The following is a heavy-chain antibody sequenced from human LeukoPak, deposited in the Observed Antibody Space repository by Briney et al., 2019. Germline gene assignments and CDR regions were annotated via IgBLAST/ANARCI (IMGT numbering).Heavy chain of an antibody. CDR2: INPNSGGT. CDR3: ARALYSSSWYFVY. CDR1: GYTFTGYY. J-gene: IGHJ4*02. V-gene: IGHV1-2*02. Sequence: ASVKVSCKASGYTFTGYYMHWVRQAPGQGLEWMGWINPNSGGTNYAQKFQGRVTMTRDTPISTAYMELSRLRSDDTAVYYCARALYSSSWYFVYWGQGTLVTVSS. D-gene: IGHD6-13*01.